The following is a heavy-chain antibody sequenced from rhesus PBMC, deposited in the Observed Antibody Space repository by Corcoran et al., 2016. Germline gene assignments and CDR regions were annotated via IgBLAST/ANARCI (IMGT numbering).Heavy chain of an antibody. V-gene: IGHV4S11*01. CDR1: GGSVSSSY. CDR3: ARLGYCSGIYCPYYFDY. D-gene: IGHD2-27*01. CDR2: IGGSSGNT. J-gene: IGHJ4*01. Sequence: QVQLQESGPGLVKPSETLSLTCAVSGGSVSSSYWSWIRRAPGKGLEWIGYIGGSSGNTNYNPSLKSRVTLSVDTSKSHLSLKLNSVTAADTAVYYCARLGYCSGIYCPYYFDYWGQGVLVTVSS.